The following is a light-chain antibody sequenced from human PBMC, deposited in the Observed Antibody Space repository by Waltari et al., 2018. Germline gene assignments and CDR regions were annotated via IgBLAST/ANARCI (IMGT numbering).Light chain of an antibody. V-gene: IGLV1-40*01. Sequence: QSVLTQPPSVSGAPGQRVTISCTGSRSNIRAGSDVHWYQQLPGAAPKLLIYSINNRPAGVPDRFSGSKSGTSASLAITGLQAEDEADYYCQSYDNSLNGLYVFGSGTKVTVL. CDR2: SIN. J-gene: IGLJ1*01. CDR3: QSYDNSLNGLYV. CDR1: RSNIRAGSD.